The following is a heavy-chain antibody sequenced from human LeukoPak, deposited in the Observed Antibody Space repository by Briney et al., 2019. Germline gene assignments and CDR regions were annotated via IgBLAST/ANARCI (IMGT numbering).Heavy chain of an antibody. CDR1: GYIFTGSY. V-gene: IGHV1-2*02. Sequence: ASVKVSCKASGYIFTGSYMHWVRQAPGQGLEWMGWINPNSGGTNYAQKFQGRVTMTRDTSISTAYMQLSRLRSDDTAVYYCARGDFWSGYSPFMDYWGQGTLITVSS. D-gene: IGHD3-3*01. CDR2: INPNSGGT. J-gene: IGHJ4*02. CDR3: ARGDFWSGYSPFMDY.